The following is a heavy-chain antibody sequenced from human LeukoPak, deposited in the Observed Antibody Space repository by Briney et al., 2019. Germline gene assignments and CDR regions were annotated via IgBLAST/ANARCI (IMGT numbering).Heavy chain of an antibody. CDR3: AREVMSYSGTYFPYYFMDV. CDR2: IKQDGSEE. Sequence: GGSLRLSCAASEFSVGSNYMTWVRQAPGKGLEWVANIKQDGSEEYYVDSVKGRFTISRDNAKNSLYLQMNSLRAEDTAIYYCAREVMSYSGTYFPYYFMDVWGKGTTVTISS. J-gene: IGHJ6*03. V-gene: IGHV3-7*01. D-gene: IGHD1-26*01. CDR1: EFSVGSNY.